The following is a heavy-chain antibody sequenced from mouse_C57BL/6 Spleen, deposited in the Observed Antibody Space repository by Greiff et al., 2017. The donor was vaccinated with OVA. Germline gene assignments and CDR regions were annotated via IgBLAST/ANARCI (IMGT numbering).Heavy chain of an antibody. Sequence: EVQRVESGGGLVQPKGSLKLSCAASGFSFNTYAMNWVRQAPGKGLEWVARIRSKSNNYATYYADSVKDRFTISRDDSESMLYLQMNNLKTEDTAMYYCVRQGRAMDYWGQGTSVTVSS. CDR1: GFSFNTYA. V-gene: IGHV10-1*01. CDR2: IRSKSNNYAT. J-gene: IGHJ4*01. CDR3: VRQGRAMDY. D-gene: IGHD3-3*01.